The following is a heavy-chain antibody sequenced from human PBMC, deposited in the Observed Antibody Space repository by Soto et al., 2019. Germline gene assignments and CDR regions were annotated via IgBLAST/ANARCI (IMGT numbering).Heavy chain of an antibody. CDR3: ARRGGYCSGGSCYTSAFDI. D-gene: IGHD2-15*01. CDR2: IGTVGDT. CDR1: GFTFSSYD. J-gene: IGHJ3*02. V-gene: IGHV3-13*04. Sequence: EVQLVESGGGLVQPGGSLRLSCAASGFTFSSYDMHWVRHATGKGLEWVSGIGTVGDTYYPGSVKGRFTISRENAKNSLYLQMHSLRARDTAVYYCARRGGYCSGGSCYTSAFDIWGQGTMVTVSS.